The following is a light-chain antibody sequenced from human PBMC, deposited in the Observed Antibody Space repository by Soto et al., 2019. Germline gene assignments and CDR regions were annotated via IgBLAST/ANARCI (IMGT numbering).Light chain of an antibody. CDR3: QQYDNWPPCT. V-gene: IGKV3D-7*01. CDR1: QSVSSSY. Sequence: EIVMTQSPATLSLSPGERATLSCRASQSVSSSYLSWYQQKPGQAPRLLIYGASTRATGIPARFSGSGSGTDFTITISSLQPQDFAVYYCQQYDNWPPCTFGQGTKLEVK. J-gene: IGKJ2*02. CDR2: GAS.